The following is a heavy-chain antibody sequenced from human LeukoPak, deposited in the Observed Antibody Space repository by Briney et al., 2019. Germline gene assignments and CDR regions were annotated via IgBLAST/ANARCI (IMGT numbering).Heavy chain of an antibody. Sequence: ASVKVSCKASGYTFTGYYMHWVRQAPGQGLEWMGWINPNSGGTNYAQKFQGRVTMTRDTSISTAYMELSRRRSDDTAVYYCARVRSDYSSGWFLDHDAFDIWGQGTMVTVSS. J-gene: IGHJ3*02. CDR1: GYTFTGYY. D-gene: IGHD6-19*01. CDR3: ARVRSDYSSGWFLDHDAFDI. CDR2: INPNSGGT. V-gene: IGHV1-2*02.